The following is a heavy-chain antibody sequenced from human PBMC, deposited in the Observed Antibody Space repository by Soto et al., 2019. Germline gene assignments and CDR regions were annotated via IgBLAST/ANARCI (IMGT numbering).Heavy chain of an antibody. V-gene: IGHV3-23*01. Sequence: GGSLRLSCAVSGLTFSAYAMTWVRQAPGKGLEWVSTIRGSGGGTYHADSVKGRLTISRDNSTNTLYLQMNSLRVEDTAVYYWAKDGGGTVTSYYYDGMDVWGQGTTVTVSS. CDR1: GLTFSAYA. D-gene: IGHD4-4*01. J-gene: IGHJ6*02. CDR3: AKDGGGTVTSYYYDGMDV. CDR2: IRGSGGGT.